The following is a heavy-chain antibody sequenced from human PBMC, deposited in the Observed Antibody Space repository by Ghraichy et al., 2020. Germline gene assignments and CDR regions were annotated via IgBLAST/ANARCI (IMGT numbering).Heavy chain of an antibody. CDR2: IKQDGSEK. CDR3: ARDIESSGWSDKELDY. Sequence: GGSLRLSCAASGFTFSSYWMSWVRQAPGKGLEWVANIKQDGSEKYYVDSVKGRFTISRDNAKNSLYLQMNSLRAKDTAVYYCARDIESSGWSDKELDYWGQGTLVTVSS. V-gene: IGHV3-7*01. D-gene: IGHD6-19*01. CDR1: GFTFSSYW. J-gene: IGHJ4*02.